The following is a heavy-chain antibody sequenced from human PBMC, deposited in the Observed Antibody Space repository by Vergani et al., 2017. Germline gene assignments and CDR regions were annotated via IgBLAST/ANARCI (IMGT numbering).Heavy chain of an antibody. CDR1: GFTFDDYT. D-gene: IGHD4-11*01. V-gene: IGHV3-43*01. CDR3: AREMSNEGFDY. CDR2: ISWDGGST. Sequence: EVQLVESGGVVVQPGGSLRLSCAASGFTFDDYTMHWVRQAPGKGLEWVSLISWDGGSTYYADSVKGRFTISRDNAKNSLFLQMSSLKVEDTGVYYCAREMSNEGFDYWGQGTRVTVS. J-gene: IGHJ4*02.